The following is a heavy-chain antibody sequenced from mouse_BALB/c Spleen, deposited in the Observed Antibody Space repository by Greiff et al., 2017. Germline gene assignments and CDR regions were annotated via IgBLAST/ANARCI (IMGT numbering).Heavy chain of an antibody. J-gene: IGHJ2*01. CDR3: ARRATVNYFDY. Sequence: EVQLVESGGDLVKPGGSLKLSCAASGFTFSSYGMSWVRQTPDKRLEWVATISSGGSYTYYPDSVKGRFTISRDNAKNTLYLQMSSLKSEDTAMYYCARRATVNYFDYWGQGTTLTVSS. V-gene: IGHV5-6*01. CDR2: ISSGGSYT. CDR1: GFTFSSYG. D-gene: IGHD1-1*01.